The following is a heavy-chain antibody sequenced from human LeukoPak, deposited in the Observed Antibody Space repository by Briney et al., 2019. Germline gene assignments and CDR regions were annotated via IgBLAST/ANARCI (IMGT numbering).Heavy chain of an antibody. CDR3: AGSIAWGYFDY. D-gene: IGHD6-6*01. CDR1: GGTFSSYA. CDR2: IIPILGIA. J-gene: IGHJ4*02. Sequence: GASVKVSCKASGGTFSSYAISWVRQAPGQGLEWMGRIIPILGIANYAQKFQGRVTITADKSTSTAYMELSSLRSEDTAVYYCAGSIAWGYFDYWGQGTLVTVSS. V-gene: IGHV1-69*04.